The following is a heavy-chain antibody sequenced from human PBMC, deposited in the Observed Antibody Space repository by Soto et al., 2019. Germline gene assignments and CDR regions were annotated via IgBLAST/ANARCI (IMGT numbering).Heavy chain of an antibody. J-gene: IGHJ4*02. V-gene: IGHV1-18*01. D-gene: IGHD2-21*02. Sequence: GASVKVSCKASGYRFTNHGISWVRQAPGQGLEWMGWISGNDGKTKYARKFQGRVTMTTDTSTSTAYMEMNSLRPEDTAVYYCANWGLGPFDNWGQGALVTVSS. CDR1: GYRFTNHG. CDR3: ANWGLGPFDN. CDR2: ISGNDGKT.